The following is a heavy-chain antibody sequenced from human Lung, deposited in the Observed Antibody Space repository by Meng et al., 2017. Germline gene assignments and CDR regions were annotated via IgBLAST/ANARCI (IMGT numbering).Heavy chain of an antibody. CDR1: GFTFSNAW. J-gene: IGHJ4*02. CDR3: TGHIDY. CDR2: IKSKPDGETI. Sequence: QLVGSGGGWVKPGGSLRLSCEGTGFTFSNAWMTWVRQVPGKRLEWVGRIKSKPDGETIDYAAPVKGRFTISRDDSKNTVYLQMNSLKTEDTALYYCTGHIDYWGQGTLVTVSS. V-gene: IGHV3-15*01.